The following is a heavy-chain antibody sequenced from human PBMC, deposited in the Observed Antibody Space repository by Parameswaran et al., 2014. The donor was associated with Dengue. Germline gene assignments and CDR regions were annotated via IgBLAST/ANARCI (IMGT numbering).Heavy chain of an antibody. D-gene: IGHD4-11*01. CDR2: ISSSGSTI. Sequence: VRQMPGKGLEWVSYISSSGSTIYYADSVKGRFTISRDNAKNSLYLQMNSLRAEDTAVYYCARAISNYYYYYYMDVWGKGTTVTVSS. CDR3: ARAISNYYYYYYMDV. V-gene: IGHV3-11*01. J-gene: IGHJ6*03.